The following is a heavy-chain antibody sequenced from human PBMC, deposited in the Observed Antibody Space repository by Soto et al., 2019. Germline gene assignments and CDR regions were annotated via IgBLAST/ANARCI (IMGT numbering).Heavy chain of an antibody. CDR1: GFTFRSYA. CDR3: AKDAVSGDGVWLLDS. CDR2: LLRSGSST. J-gene: IGHJ5*02. V-gene: IGHV3-23*01. Sequence: VGSLRLSCAASGFTFRSYAMSWARQAPGKGLEWVSSLLRSGSSTYYADSVKGRFTISSDISANSLYLQMDSLRAEDTAVYYCAKDAVSGDGVWLLDSWGQGTVVTVSS. D-gene: IGHD4-17*01.